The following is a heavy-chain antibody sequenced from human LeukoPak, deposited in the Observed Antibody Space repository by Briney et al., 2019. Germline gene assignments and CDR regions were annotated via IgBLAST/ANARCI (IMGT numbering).Heavy chain of an antibody. CDR3: ARDYYGSGSP. CDR1: GFTFSSYA. Sequence: GRSLRLSCAASGFTFSSYAMHWVRQAPGKGLEWVAVISYDGSNKYYADSVKGRFTISRDNSKNTLYLQMNSLRAEDTAVYYCARDYYGSGSPWGQGTLVTVSS. D-gene: IGHD3-10*01. CDR2: ISYDGSNK. V-gene: IGHV3-30-3*01. J-gene: IGHJ4*02.